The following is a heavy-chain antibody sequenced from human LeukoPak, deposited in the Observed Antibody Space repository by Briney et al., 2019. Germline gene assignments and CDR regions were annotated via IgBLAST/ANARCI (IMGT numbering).Heavy chain of an antibody. CDR2: IIPIFGTA. V-gene: IGHV1-69*05. CDR3: ARVRIEARNYFDY. Sequence: SVKVSCKASRGTFSSYAISWVRQAPGQGPEWLGGIIPIFGTANYAQKFQGRVTITTDESTSTAYMELSSLRSEDTAVYYCARVRIEARNYFDYWGQGTLVTVSS. D-gene: IGHD6-6*01. J-gene: IGHJ4*02. CDR1: RGTFSSYA.